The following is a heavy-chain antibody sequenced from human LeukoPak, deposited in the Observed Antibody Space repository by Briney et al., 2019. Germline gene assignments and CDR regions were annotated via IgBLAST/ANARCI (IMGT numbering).Heavy chain of an antibody. D-gene: IGHD6-13*01. Sequence: SETLSLTCTVSGXSISSSSYYWGWIRQPPGKGLEWIGSIYYSGSTYYNPSLKSRVTISVDTSKNQFSLKLSSVTAADTAVYYCAEYSSNWYWAFDIWGQGTMVTVSP. CDR3: AEYSSNWYWAFDI. CDR2: IYYSGST. CDR1: GXSISSSSYY. J-gene: IGHJ3*02. V-gene: IGHV4-39*01.